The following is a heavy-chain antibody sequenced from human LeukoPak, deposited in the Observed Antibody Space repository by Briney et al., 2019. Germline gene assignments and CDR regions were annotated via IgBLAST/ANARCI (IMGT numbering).Heavy chain of an antibody. D-gene: IGHD3-10*01. CDR1: GYTFTGYY. J-gene: IGHJ4*02. CDR2: INPNSGGT. Sequence: ASVKVSCKASGYTFTGYYMHWVRQAPGQGLDWMVWINPNSGGTNYAQKFQGRVTMTRDTSISTAYMELSRLRSDDTAVYYCARGGSGSYYPFAYWGQGTLVTVSS. CDR3: ARGGSGSYYPFAY. V-gene: IGHV1-2*02.